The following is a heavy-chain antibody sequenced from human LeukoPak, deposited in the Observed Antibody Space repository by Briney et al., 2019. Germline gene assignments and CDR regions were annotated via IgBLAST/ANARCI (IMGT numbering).Heavy chain of an antibody. CDR1: GFTFRSHA. Sequence: GGSLRLSCAASGFTFRSHAMHWVRQAPGKGLEWVAFISNDGSNKYYADSVKGRFTISRDNSKNTLYMQMNSLRVEDTAVYYCARDRYSSSPYYLDYWGQGNLVTVSS. CDR3: ARDRYSSSPYYLDY. J-gene: IGHJ4*02. D-gene: IGHD6-13*01. CDR2: ISNDGSNK. V-gene: IGHV3-30-3*01.